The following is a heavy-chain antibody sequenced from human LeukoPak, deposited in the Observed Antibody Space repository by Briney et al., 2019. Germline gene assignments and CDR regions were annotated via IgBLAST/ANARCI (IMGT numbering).Heavy chain of an antibody. V-gene: IGHV3-33*01. CDR1: GFTFSSYG. Sequence: GGSLRLSCAASGFTFSSYGMHWVRQAPGKGLEWVAVIWYDGSNKYYADSVKGRFTISRDNSKNTLYLQMNSLTAEDTAVYYCARKMKTGDRVGTFDIWGQGTMVTVSS. CDR3: ARKMKTGDRVGTFDI. J-gene: IGHJ3*02. CDR2: IWYDGSNK. D-gene: IGHD1-1*01.